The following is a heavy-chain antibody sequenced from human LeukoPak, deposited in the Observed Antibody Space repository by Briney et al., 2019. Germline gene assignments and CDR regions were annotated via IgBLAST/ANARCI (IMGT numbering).Heavy chain of an antibody. D-gene: IGHD3-3*01. CDR1: GYTFTSYG. CDR3: ARDPPTKYYGFWSGYPIGGMDV. CDR2: INAYNGNT. V-gene: IGHV1-18*01. Sequence: ASVKVSCKASGYTFTSYGISWVRQAPGQGLEWMGMINAYNGNTNYAQKLQGRVTMTTDTSTSTAYMELRSLRSDDTAVYYCARDPPTKYYGFWSGYPIGGMDVWGQGTTVTVSS. J-gene: IGHJ6*02.